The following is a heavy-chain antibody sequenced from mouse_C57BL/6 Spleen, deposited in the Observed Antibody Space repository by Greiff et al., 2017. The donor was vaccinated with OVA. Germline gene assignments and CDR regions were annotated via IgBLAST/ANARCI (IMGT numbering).Heavy chain of an antibody. V-gene: IGHV1-69*01. D-gene: IGHD1-1*01. CDR2: IDPSDSYT. J-gene: IGHJ2*01. Sequence: VQLQQPGAELVMPGASVKLSCKASGYTFTSYWMHWVKQRPGQGLEWIGEIDPSDSYTNYNQKFKGKSTLTVDKSSSTAYMQLSSLTSEGSAVYYCARTFTTVVAEGDYWGQGTTLTVSS. CDR1: GYTFTSYW. CDR3: ARTFTTVVAEGDY.